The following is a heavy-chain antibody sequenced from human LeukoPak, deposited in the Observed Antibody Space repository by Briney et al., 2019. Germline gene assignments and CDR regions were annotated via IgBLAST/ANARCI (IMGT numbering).Heavy chain of an antibody. D-gene: IGHD2-2*01. CDR3: ARGVIHRRSTPYFDQ. CDR1: GGSFSGYY. V-gene: IGHV4-34*01. Sequence: SSETLSLTCAVYGGSFSGYYWSWIRQPPGKGLEWIGEINHSGSTNYNPSLKSRVTISVDTSKNQFSLKLSSVTAADTAVYYCARGVIHRRSTPYFDQWGQGTLVTVSS. J-gene: IGHJ4*02. CDR2: INHSGST.